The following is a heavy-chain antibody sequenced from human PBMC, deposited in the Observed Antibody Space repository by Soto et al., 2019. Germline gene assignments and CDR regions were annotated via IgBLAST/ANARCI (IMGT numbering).Heavy chain of an antibody. J-gene: IGHJ5*02. CDR3: VRDYYDSSSYLNWFDP. CDR2: INSNGRST. V-gene: IGHV3-74*01. CDR1: GFTFSSYW. Sequence: GGSLRLSCAASGFTFSSYWMHWVRQAPGKGLVWVSRINSNGRSTSYADSVKGRFTISRDNAKNTLYLQMNSLRAEDTAVYYCVRDYYDSSSYLNWFDPWGQGTLVTVS. D-gene: IGHD3-22*01.